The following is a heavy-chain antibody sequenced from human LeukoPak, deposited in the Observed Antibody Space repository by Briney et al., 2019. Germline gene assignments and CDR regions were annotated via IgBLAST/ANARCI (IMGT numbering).Heavy chain of an antibody. CDR3: ARGPSLRLAGNAFDY. D-gene: IGHD5-12*01. Sequence: GGSLRLSCTASGFTVSGNYMSWVRQAPGKGLEWVSVIFTSGGTDYPDAVKGRSTISRDISKSTLYLQMNNLRAEDTAVYYCARGPSLRLAGNAFDYWGQGTPV. J-gene: IGHJ4*02. V-gene: IGHV3-53*01. CDR2: IFTSGGT. CDR1: GFTVSGNY.